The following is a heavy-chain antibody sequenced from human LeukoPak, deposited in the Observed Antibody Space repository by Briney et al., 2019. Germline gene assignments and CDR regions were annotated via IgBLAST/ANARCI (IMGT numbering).Heavy chain of an antibody. CDR1: GFTFSGYW. CDR2: IYNDGSRT. Sequence: GGSPRLSCAATGFTFSGYWMHWVRQAPGKGLVWVSRIYNDGSRTTYADSVKGRFTISRDNAKNTLYLQMNSLRAEDTAVYYCARSNDYADYLFDYWGQGTLVTVSS. J-gene: IGHJ4*02. V-gene: IGHV3-74*01. D-gene: IGHD4-17*01. CDR3: ARSNDYADYLFDY.